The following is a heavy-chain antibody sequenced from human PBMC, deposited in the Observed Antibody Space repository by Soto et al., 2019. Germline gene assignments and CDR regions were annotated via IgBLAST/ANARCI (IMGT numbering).Heavy chain of an antibody. CDR3: ARVVVPAALAYYYGMDV. CDR2: ISAYNGNT. V-gene: IGHV1-18*04. J-gene: IGHJ6*02. Sequence: QVQLVQSGAEVKKPGASVKVSCKASGYTFTSYGISWVRQAPGQGLEWMGWISAYNGNTNYAQKFQGRVTMTTDTSTGTAYKELRRLGADDTAVYYCARVVVPAALAYYYGMDVWGQGTSVTVSS. D-gene: IGHD2-2*01. CDR1: GYTFTSYG.